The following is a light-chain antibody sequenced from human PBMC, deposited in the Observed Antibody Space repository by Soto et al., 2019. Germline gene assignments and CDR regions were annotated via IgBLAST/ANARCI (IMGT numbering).Light chain of an antibody. CDR3: QQSYSTSWT. V-gene: IGKV1-39*01. Sequence: DIQMTQSPSSLSASVGDRVTITCQASQSISSYLNWYQQKPGKAPKLLIYAASSLQSGVPSRFSGSGSGTEFTLTISSLKPEDFATYYCQQSYSTSWTFGQGTKVEIK. CDR1: QSISSY. J-gene: IGKJ1*01. CDR2: AAS.